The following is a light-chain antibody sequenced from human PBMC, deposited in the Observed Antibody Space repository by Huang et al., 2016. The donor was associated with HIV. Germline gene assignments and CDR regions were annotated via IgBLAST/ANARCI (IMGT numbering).Light chain of an antibody. V-gene: IGKV1-39*01. Sequence: IQMTQSPSSLSASVGDRVTITCRASQSISSSLNWYQQKPGTAPKLLIYALSSLQSGVPSRFSGSGSGTDFTLTISSLQPEDFATYFCQQSYSTLWTFGQGTKVEIK. CDR2: ALS. J-gene: IGKJ1*01. CDR3: QQSYSTLWT. CDR1: QSISSS.